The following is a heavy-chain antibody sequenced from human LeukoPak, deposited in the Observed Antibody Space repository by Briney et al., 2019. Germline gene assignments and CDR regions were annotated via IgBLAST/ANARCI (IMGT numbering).Heavy chain of an antibody. CDR3: ARGYCSSTSCPGTLSYYYYGMDV. Sequence: GESLKISCKGSGYSFTSYWISWVRQMPGKGLEWMGRIDPSDSHTTYSPSFEGHVNMSADKSVSTAYLHWSSLKASDTAMYYCARGYCSSTSCPGTLSYYYYGMDVWGQGTTVTVSS. CDR2: IDPSDSHT. CDR1: GYSFTSYW. V-gene: IGHV5-10-1*01. D-gene: IGHD2-2*01. J-gene: IGHJ6*02.